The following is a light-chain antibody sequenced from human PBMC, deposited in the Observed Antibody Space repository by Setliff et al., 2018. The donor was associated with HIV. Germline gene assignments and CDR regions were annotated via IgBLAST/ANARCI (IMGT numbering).Light chain of an antibody. CDR1: SSDIGGYNY. J-gene: IGLJ3*02. V-gene: IGLV2-14*01. CDR2: EVT. Sequence: QSALTQPASVSGSPGQSITIPCTGTSSDIGGYNYVSWYQQHPGKAPKLMIYEVTNRPSGVSHRFAGSKSGNTASLTISGLQAEDEADYYCISFTTSSTWVFGGGTKVTVL. CDR3: ISFTTSSTWV.